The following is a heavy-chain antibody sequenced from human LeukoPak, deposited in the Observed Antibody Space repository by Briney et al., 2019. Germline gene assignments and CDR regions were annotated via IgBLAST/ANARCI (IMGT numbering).Heavy chain of an antibody. CDR2: IRYDGNNK. V-gene: IGHV3-30*02. D-gene: IGHD3-22*01. J-gene: IGHJ4*02. CDR3: AKDSRMMVVFITGKGTEFDY. Sequence: GGSMRLSCAASGFTFSNYGMHWVRQAPGKGLEWVAFIRYDGNNKYYADSVKGRFTMSEDNSKKTLYLQMNSLRAEDTAVYYCAKDSRMMVVFITGKGTEFDYWGQGALVTVS. CDR1: GFTFSNYG.